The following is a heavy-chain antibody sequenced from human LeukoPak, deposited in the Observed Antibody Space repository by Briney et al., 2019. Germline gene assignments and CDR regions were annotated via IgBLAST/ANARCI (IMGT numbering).Heavy chain of an antibody. CDR2: IYYSGSS. CDR1: GGSISSYY. CDR3: ARDLRGRGATRGYFDY. D-gene: IGHD5-24*01. V-gene: IGHV4-59*12. J-gene: IGHJ4*02. Sequence: LETPSLTCTVSGGSISSYYWSWIRQPPGEGLGWDGFIYYSGSSNYNPSLESRVTRSVVTSKNEFSLKLSSVTAVGTAVYYCARDLRGRGATRGYFDYWGQGTLVTVSS.